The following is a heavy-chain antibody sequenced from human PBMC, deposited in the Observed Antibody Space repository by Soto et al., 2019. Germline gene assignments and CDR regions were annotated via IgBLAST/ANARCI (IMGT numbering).Heavy chain of an antibody. CDR3: AKKSSGSSSMGCFDY. V-gene: IGHV3-23*01. Sequence: PGGSLRLSCAASGFSFSSHAMNWVRQAPGKGLEWVSAISGDTTDIYYADSVKGRFTISRDSSTNTLFLQMNSLRAEDTAVYYCAKKSSGSSSMGCFDYWGRGTLVTVSS. J-gene: IGHJ4*02. CDR2: ISGDTTDI. CDR1: GFSFSSHA. D-gene: IGHD6-6*01.